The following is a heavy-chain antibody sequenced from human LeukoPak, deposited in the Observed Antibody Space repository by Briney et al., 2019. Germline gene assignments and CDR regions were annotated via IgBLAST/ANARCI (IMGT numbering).Heavy chain of an antibody. Sequence: GGSLRLSCAASGFTFSSYSMNWVRQAPGKGLEWVSSISSSSSYIYYADSVKGRFTISRDNAKNSLYLQMNSLRAEDTAVYYCAKVVTGLRFLEWSPYYFDYWGQGTLVTVSS. CDR1: GFTFSSYS. CDR2: ISSSSSYI. V-gene: IGHV3-21*04. D-gene: IGHD3-3*01. J-gene: IGHJ4*02. CDR3: AKVVTGLRFLEWSPYYFDY.